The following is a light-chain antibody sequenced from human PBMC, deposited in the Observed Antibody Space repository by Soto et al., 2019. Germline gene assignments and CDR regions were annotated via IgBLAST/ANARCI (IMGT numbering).Light chain of an antibody. CDR3: AAWDDSLRTFV. V-gene: IGLV1-44*01. CDR1: TSNVGSRT. Sequence: QSVLTQPPSASGTPGQSVTISCSGFTSNVGSRTVNWYQHLPPTAPKLLIHRNNQRPSGVSDRFSGSKSDTSASLAISGLQSEDEADYYCAAWDDSLRTFVFGGGTQLTVL. CDR2: RNN. J-gene: IGLJ2*01.